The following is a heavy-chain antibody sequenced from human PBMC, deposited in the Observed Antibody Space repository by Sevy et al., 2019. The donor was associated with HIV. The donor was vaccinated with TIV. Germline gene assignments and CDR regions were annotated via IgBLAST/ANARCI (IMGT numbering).Heavy chain of an antibody. CDR2: ISSSGSTI. CDR3: ARAKGIAAAGAYYYYYYYMDV. V-gene: IGHV3-11*04. CDR1: GFTFSDYY. D-gene: IGHD6-13*01. Sequence: GGSLRLSCAASGFTFSDYYMSWIRQAPGKGLEWVSYISSSGSTIYYADSVKGRFTISRDNAKNSLYLQMNSLRAEDTAVYYCARAKGIAAAGAYYYYYYYMDVWGKGTTVTVSS. J-gene: IGHJ6*03.